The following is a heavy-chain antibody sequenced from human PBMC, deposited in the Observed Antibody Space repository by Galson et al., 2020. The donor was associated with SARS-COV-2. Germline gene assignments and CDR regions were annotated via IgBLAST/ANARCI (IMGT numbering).Heavy chain of an antibody. J-gene: IGHJ4*02. CDR3: VRFGYCSGGSCLKQPFDY. Sequence: GGSLRLSCAASGFTVSSNYMSWVRQAPRKGLEWVSAISGSGGSTYYADSVKGRFTISRDNSKNTLYLQMNSLRAEDTAVYYCVRFGYCSGGSCLKQPFDYWGQGTLVTVSS. D-gene: IGHD2-15*01. CDR2: ISGSGGST. CDR1: GFTVSSNY. V-gene: IGHV3-23*01.